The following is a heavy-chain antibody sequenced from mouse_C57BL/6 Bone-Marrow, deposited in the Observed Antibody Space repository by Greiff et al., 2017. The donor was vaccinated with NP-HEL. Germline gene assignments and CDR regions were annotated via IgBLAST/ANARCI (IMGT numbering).Heavy chain of an antibody. Sequence: EVQLVESGGGLVQPGGSLKLSCAASGFTFSDYGMAWVRQAPRKGPEWVAFISNLAYSIYYADTVTGRFTIARENAKNTRYLEMSSLRSEDTAMYYCARHGGGYGNYSNWDYFDYWGQGTTLTVSS. CDR2: ISNLAYSI. CDR1: GFTFSDYG. D-gene: IGHD2-10*02. V-gene: IGHV5-15*01. J-gene: IGHJ2*01. CDR3: ARHGGGYGNYSNWDYFDY.